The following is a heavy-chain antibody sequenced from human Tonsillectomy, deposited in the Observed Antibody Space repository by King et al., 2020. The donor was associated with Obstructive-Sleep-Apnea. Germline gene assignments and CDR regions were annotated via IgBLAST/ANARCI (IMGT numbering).Heavy chain of an antibody. CDR1: GFTFSNYN. Sequence: VQLVESGGGLVKPGGSLRLSCAASGFTFSNYNMNWVRQAPGKGLEWVSSISSSSSYIYYADSVEGRFTISRDNAENSLYLQMNSLRAEDTAVYYCASWLGSTGDYWGQGTLVTVSS. J-gene: IGHJ4*02. V-gene: IGHV3-21*01. CDR2: ISSSSSYI. D-gene: IGHD2-2*01. CDR3: ASWLGSTGDY.